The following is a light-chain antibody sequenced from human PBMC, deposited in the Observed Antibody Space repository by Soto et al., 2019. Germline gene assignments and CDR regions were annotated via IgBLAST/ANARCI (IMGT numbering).Light chain of an antibody. V-gene: IGLV1-40*01. CDR2: EVS. Sequence: QSVLTQPPSVSGAPGQRVTISCTGSSSNIGAGYAVHWYQKLPGTGPKLMIYEVSNRPSGVSNRFSGSKSGNTASLTISGLQAEDEADYYCSSYTSSSTYVFGTGTKVTVL. CDR1: SSNIGAGYA. CDR3: SSYTSSSTYV. J-gene: IGLJ1*01.